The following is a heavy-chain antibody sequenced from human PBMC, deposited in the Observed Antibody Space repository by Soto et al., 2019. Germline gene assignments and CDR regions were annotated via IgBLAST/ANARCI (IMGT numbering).Heavy chain of an antibody. Sequence: QVQLVESGGGVVQPGRSLRLSCAASGFTFSSYAMHWVRQAPGKGLEWVAVISYDGSNKYYADSVKGRLTISRDNSKNTLYLQVTSLRAEDTAVYYCACSRVGHISGLDYWGQGTLVTVSS. CDR3: ACSRVGHISGLDY. V-gene: IGHV3-30-3*01. J-gene: IGHJ4*02. D-gene: IGHD6-19*01. CDR2: ISYDGSNK. CDR1: GFTFSSYA.